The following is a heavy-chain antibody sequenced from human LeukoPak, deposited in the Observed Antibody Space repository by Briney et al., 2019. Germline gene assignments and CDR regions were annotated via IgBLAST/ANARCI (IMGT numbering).Heavy chain of an antibody. D-gene: IGHD6-19*01. Sequence: GGSLRLSCAASGFTFRSYAMHWVRRAPGKGLEWVAVISYDGSNKYYADSVKGRFTISRDNSKNTLYLQMNSLRAEDTAVYYCARDLEGATEQWLEPQGLDYWGQGTLVTVSS. V-gene: IGHV3-30-3*01. CDR3: ARDLEGATEQWLEPQGLDY. CDR2: ISYDGSNK. CDR1: GFTFRSYA. J-gene: IGHJ4*02.